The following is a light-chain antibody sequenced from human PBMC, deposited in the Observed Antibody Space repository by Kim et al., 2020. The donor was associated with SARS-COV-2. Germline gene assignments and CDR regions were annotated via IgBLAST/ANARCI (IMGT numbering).Light chain of an antibody. J-gene: IGKJ1*01. V-gene: IGKV3-15*01. Sequence: APGERATRSGRARQNMNNKLVWYQHKPGQAPRIIIYDATTRATGVPARVIGSGSETEVTLTISSMQSEDFEVYYCQKYNEWTPLKFGQGTKVDIK. CDR2: DAT. CDR3: QKYNEWTPLK. CDR1: QNMNNK.